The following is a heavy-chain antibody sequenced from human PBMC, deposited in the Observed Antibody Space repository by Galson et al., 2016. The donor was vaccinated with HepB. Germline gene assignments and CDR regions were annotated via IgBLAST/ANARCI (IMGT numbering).Heavy chain of an antibody. J-gene: IGHJ4*02. Sequence: QSGAEVKKPGESLKISCKDSGYRFTNYWIGWVRQMPGKGLEWMGIMYVGPSITRYSPSFQGHVTMSADKTINTAYLRWSSLKASDTAMYYCSKALDGTFYFDNWGQGTLVTVSS. CDR2: MYVGPSIT. V-gene: IGHV5-51*01. CDR3: SKALDGTFYFDN. CDR1: GYRFTNYW. D-gene: IGHD2/OR15-2a*01.